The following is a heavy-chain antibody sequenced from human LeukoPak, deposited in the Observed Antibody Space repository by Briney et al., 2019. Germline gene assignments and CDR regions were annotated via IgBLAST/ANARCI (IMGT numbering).Heavy chain of an antibody. V-gene: IGHV3-23*01. CDR3: AKGPRTVRFGDRHKGIFDY. CDR1: GFTFSSYA. CDR2: ISDSGRST. D-gene: IGHD3-10*01. Sequence: GGSLRLSCAASGFTFSSYAMNWVRQAQGKGLEWVSVISDSGRSTYYADSVKGRFTISRDNSKNTLYLQMNSLRAEDTALYYCAKGPRTVRFGDRHKGIFDYWGQGTLVTVSS. J-gene: IGHJ4*02.